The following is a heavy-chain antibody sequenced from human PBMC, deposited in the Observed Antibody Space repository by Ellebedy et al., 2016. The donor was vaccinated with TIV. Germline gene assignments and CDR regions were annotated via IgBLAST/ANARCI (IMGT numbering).Heavy chain of an antibody. CDR1: GFTFSSYA. J-gene: IGHJ4*02. V-gene: IGHV3-23*01. D-gene: IGHD4-11*01. CDR3: VTVTTPDY. Sequence: GGSLRLXXAASGFTFSSYAMSWVRQAPGKGLKWVSTISDSGGSTYYADSVKGRFTISRDNSKSTLFLQMNSLKTEDTAVYYCVTVTTPDYWGQGTLVTVSS. CDR2: ISDSGGST.